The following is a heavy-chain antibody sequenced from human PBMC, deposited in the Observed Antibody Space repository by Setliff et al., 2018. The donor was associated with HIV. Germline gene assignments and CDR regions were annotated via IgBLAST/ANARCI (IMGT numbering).Heavy chain of an antibody. Sequence: ASVKVSCKASGYTFTGYFIHWVRQAPGQGLEWMGWISPNNGDTTIPQRFQGRVTMTSDTSINTAYMELSRLRSDDTAVYYCGRQLSIALESWGQGTLVTVSS. D-gene: IGHD1-1*01. V-gene: IGHV1-2*02. J-gene: IGHJ4*02. CDR1: GYTFTGYF. CDR2: ISPNNGDT. CDR3: GRQLSIALES.